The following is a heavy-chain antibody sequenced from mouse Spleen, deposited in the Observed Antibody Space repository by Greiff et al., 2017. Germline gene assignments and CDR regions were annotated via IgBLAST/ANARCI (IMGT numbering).Heavy chain of an antibody. CDR1: GFSLTSYG. J-gene: IGHJ4*01. D-gene: IGHD1-2*01. CDR2: IWSGGST. Sequence: VKLVESGPGLVQPSQSLSITCTVSGFSLTSYGVHWVRQSPGKGLEWLGVIWSGGSTDYNAAFISRLSISKDNSKSQVFFKMNSLQANDTAIYYCARKSHYYGYLYAMDYWGQGTSVTVSS. CDR3: ARKSHYYGYLYAMDY. V-gene: IGHV2-2*02.